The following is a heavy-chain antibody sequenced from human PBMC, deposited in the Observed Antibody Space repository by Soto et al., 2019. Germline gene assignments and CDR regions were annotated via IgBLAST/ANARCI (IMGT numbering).Heavy chain of an antibody. J-gene: IGHJ6*02. D-gene: IGHD1-7*01. CDR2: ISYDGSNK. V-gene: IGHV3-30-3*01. Sequence: QVQLVESGGGVVQPGRSLRLSCAASGFTFSSYAMHWVRQAPGKGLEWVAVISYDGSNKYYADSVKGRFTISRDNSKNTLYLQMNSLRAEDTAVYYCARELTGFPNWNFRPYYYYYGMDVWGQGTTVTVSS. CDR1: GFTFSSYA. CDR3: ARELTGFPNWNFRPYYYYYGMDV.